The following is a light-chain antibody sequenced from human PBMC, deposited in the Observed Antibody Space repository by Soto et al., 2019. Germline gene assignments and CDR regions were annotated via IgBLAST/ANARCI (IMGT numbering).Light chain of an antibody. V-gene: IGKV3D-15*01. CDR2: CVS. J-gene: IGKJ3*01. Sequence: EIMMTQSPATLSVSPGERATLSCRASQSVSSNLAWYQQKPGQGPRLLLYCVSTRATGIPARFSGSGSGTEFTLTISSMQSEDFAIYYCQQYNDWPRTFGPGTKVDFK. CDR3: QQYNDWPRT. CDR1: QSVSSN.